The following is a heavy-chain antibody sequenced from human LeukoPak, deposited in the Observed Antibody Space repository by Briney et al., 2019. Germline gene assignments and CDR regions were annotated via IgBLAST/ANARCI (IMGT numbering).Heavy chain of an antibody. CDR1: GGSISSYY. Sequence: PSETLSLTCTVSGGSISSYYWSWIRQPPGKGLEWIGYIYYSGSTNYNPSLKSRVTISVDTSKNQFSLKLSSVTAADTAVYYCAREGLVGLFDYWGQGTLVTVSS. CDR2: IYYSGST. D-gene: IGHD2-2*01. J-gene: IGHJ4*02. V-gene: IGHV4-59*12. CDR3: AREGLVGLFDY.